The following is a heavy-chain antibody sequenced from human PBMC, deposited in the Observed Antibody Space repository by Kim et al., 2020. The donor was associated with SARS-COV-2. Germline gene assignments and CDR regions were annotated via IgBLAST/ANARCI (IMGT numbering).Heavy chain of an antibody. CDR2: INDRGYI. V-gene: IGHV3-48*03. Sequence: GGSLRLSCEASGFTVSDHAMNWVRQAPGKGLEWIAYINDRGYIHYADSVEGRFIISRDNAKNSLYLQMNSLRDEDTAGYFCARDPTPDHGIDYWGQGTLV. CDR1: GFTVSDHA. J-gene: IGHJ4*02. CDR3: ARDPTPDHGIDY.